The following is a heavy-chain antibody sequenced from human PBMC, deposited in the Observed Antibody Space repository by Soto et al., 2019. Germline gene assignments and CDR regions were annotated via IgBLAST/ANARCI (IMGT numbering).Heavy chain of an antibody. V-gene: IGHV4-31*03. Sequence: SETLSLTCTVSGGSISSGGYYWSWIRQHPGKGLEWIGYIYYSGSTYYNPSLKSRVTISVDTSKNQFSLKLSSVTAADTAVYYCARELQLEHAFDIWGQGTMVTVSS. CDR2: IYYSGST. CDR3: ARELQLEHAFDI. CDR1: GGSISSGGYY. J-gene: IGHJ3*02. D-gene: IGHD1-1*01.